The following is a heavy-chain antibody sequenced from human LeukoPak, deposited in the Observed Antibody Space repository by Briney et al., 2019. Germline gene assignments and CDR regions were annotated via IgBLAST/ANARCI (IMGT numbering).Heavy chain of an antibody. CDR3: ARELGIGDFDY. J-gene: IGHJ4*02. D-gene: IGHD3-16*01. CDR2: IYSGGNT. Sequence: GGSLRLSCAASGFTVSSNYMSWVRQAPGKGLEWVSVIYSGGNTYYADSVKGRFTISRDNSRNTLYLQINSLRAEDTAVYYCARELGIGDFDYWGQGTLVTVSP. V-gene: IGHV3-53*01. CDR1: GFTVSSNY.